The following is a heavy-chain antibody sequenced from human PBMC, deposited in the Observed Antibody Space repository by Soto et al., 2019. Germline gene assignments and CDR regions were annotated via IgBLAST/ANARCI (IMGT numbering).Heavy chain of an antibody. D-gene: IGHD2-15*01. V-gene: IGHV4-59*01. CDR1: GVSISSYY. Sequence: SETLSLTCTVSGVSISSYYWNWIRQPPGKGLEWIGYIYYSASTNYNPSLKSRVTISVDTSKNQLSLKLSSVTAADTAVYYCARGYCPGGSCYSRTFDYWGQGTLVTVSS. CDR2: IYYSAST. CDR3: ARGYCPGGSCYSRTFDY. J-gene: IGHJ4*02.